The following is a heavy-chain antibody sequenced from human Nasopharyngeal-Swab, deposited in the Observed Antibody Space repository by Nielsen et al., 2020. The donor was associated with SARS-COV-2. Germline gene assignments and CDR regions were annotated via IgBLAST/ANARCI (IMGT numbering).Heavy chain of an antibody. D-gene: IGHD1-1*01. J-gene: IGHJ4*02. V-gene: IGHV1-46*01. CDR1: GYALTNYY. CDR3: AREAPSTFFFDS. Sequence: ASVKVSCKASGYALTNYYVHWVRQAPGQGLEWMGLIFSRSDTTGLALIFKGRVTMTWDKSTNKVYMELSSMTFDDTAVYFCAREAPSTFFFDSWGQGTLLTVSS. CDR2: IFSRSDTT.